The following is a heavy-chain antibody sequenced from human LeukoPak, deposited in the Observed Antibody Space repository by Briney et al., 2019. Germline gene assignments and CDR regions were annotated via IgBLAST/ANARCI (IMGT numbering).Heavy chain of an antibody. D-gene: IGHD1-1*01. CDR1: GFTFSDNY. CDR3: ARDPRTVRI. J-gene: IGHJ4*02. V-gene: IGHV3-11*04. Sequence: GGSLRPSCVASGFTFSDNYMTWVRQAPGKGLEWLSYISGNGGVIQYADSVKGRFTISRDNAKNLLYLQMDSLRVEDTAIYYCARDPRTVRIWGQGTLVTVSS. CDR2: ISGNGGVI.